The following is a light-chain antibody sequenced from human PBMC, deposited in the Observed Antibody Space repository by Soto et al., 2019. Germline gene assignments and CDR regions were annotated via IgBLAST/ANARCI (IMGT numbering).Light chain of an antibody. Sequence: DIQMTQSPSSLSASVGDRVTITCRASQTISRYLNWYQQKPGKAPNLLIHSATSLQTGVPSRFSGSGSGAVFTLTISSLQREDFAIYYCQQSYNYPLTFGGGTKVEIK. V-gene: IGKV1-39*01. CDR1: QTISRY. J-gene: IGKJ4*01. CDR3: QQSYNYPLT. CDR2: SAT.